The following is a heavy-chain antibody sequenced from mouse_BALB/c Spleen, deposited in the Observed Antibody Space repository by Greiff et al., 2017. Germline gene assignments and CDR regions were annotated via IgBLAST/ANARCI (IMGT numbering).Heavy chain of an antibody. D-gene: IGHD2-4*01. J-gene: IGHJ4*01. CDR1: GFTFSDYY. CDR2: ISDGGSYT. Sequence: EVKLVESGGGLVKPGGSLKLSCAASGFTFSDYYMYWVRQTPEKRLEWVATISDGGSYTYYPDSVKGRFTISRDNAKNNLYLQMSSLKSEDTAMYYCARAGAMITTIDYYAMDYWGQGTSVTVSS. CDR3: ARAGAMITTIDYYAMDY. V-gene: IGHV5-4*02.